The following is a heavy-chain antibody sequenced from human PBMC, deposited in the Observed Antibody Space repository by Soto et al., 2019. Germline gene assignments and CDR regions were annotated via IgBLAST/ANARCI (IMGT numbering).Heavy chain of an antibody. Sequence: VHLEESGGGLVQPGGALRLSGAASGFTFSSYWMNWVRQAPGKGLEWVANINQDGNEDNLLDSVNGRFNISRDNAKNSLFLQMNSLRVDDTAVYYCARTGDGHHDFLDYWGQGALVSVSS. CDR3: ARTGDGHHDFLDY. CDR2: INQDGNED. J-gene: IGHJ4*02. D-gene: IGHD1-1*01. CDR1: GFTFSSYW. V-gene: IGHV3-7*01.